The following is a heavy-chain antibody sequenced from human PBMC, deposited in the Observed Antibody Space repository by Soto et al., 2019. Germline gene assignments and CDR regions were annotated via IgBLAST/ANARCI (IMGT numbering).Heavy chain of an antibody. CDR1: GFNFRSYG. D-gene: IGHD3-16*01. V-gene: IGHV3-30*03. J-gene: IGHJ4*02. Sequence: GGSQRLSCTASGFNFRSYGMHCVLQAPGKGLEWVAVISYDGSNKYYADSVKGRFTISRDNSKNTSINTAYMELSRLGPDDTAMYFCARVGFRMIPVWQTAWQKAYDYWGQGTLVTVSS. CDR2: ISYDGSNK. CDR3: ARVGFRMIPVWQTAWQKAYDY.